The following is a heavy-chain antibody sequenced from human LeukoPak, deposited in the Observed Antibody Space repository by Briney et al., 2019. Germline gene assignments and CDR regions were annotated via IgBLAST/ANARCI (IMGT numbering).Heavy chain of an antibody. Sequence: VASVKVSCKASGYTFTGYYMHWVRQAPGQGLEWMGWINPNSGGTNYAQKFQGWVTMTRDTSISTAYMELSRLRSDDTAVYYCARGRKTTVTHYWYFDLWGRGTLVTVSS. CDR3: ARGRKTTVTHYWYFDL. V-gene: IGHV1-2*04. CDR2: INPNSGGT. CDR1: GYTFTGYY. J-gene: IGHJ2*01. D-gene: IGHD4-17*01.